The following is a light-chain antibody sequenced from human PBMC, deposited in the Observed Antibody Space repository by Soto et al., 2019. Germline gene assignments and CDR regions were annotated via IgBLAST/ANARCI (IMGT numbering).Light chain of an antibody. CDR1: SSNIGAGRD. Sequence: QSVLTQPPSVSGAPGQRVVMSCTWSSSNIGAGRDVHWYRQFPGEAPKFLISDSNHRPSGVPDRFSVSKSGASASLAITGLRAEDEGDYFCQSYGTSLSGLYVFGTGTKVTVL. CDR2: DSN. CDR3: QSYGTSLSGLYV. V-gene: IGLV1-40*01. J-gene: IGLJ1*01.